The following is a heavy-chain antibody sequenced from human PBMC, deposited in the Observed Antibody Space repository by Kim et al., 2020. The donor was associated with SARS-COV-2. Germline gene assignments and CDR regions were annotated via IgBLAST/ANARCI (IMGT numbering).Heavy chain of an antibody. Sequence: GGSLRLSCAASGFTFSDYYMSWIRQAPGKGLEWVSYISSSSSYTNYADSVKGRFTISRDNAKNSLYLQMNSLRAEDTAVYYCARSPVWYFVQYYFDYWGQGTLVTVSS. D-gene: IGHD3-9*01. V-gene: IGHV3-11*06. CDR2: ISSSSSYT. CDR1: GFTFSDYY. J-gene: IGHJ4*02. CDR3: ARSPVWYFVQYYFDY.